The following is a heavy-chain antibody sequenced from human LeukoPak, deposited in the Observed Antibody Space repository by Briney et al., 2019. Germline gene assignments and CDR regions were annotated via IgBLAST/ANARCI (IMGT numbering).Heavy chain of an antibody. CDR1: RGTFSSYA. CDR2: IIPIFGTA. J-gene: IGHJ6*02. V-gene: IGHV1-69*13. CDR3: ARDQTGDAFLEPYSYYYYYGMDV. Sequence: GASVKVSCKASRGTFSSYAISWVRQAPGQGLEWMGGIIPIFGTANYAQKFQGRVTITADESTSTAYMELSSLRSEDTAVYYCARDQTGDAFLEPYSYYYYYGMDVWGQGTTATVSS. D-gene: IGHD7-27*01.